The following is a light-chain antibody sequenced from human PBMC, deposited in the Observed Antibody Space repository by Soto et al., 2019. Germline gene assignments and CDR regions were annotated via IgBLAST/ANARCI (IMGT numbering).Light chain of an antibody. CDR3: QQRSTGPPP. J-gene: IGKJ1*01. CDR2: DAS. V-gene: IGKV3-11*01. CDR1: QYVSSF. Sequence: TLSLSPGERATLSCRASQYVSSFLAWYQQKAGQAPRLLIYDASHRATGIPARFSGSGSGTDFTLTTNSLEPEDFALYYCQQRSTGPPPFGQRAKVDIK.